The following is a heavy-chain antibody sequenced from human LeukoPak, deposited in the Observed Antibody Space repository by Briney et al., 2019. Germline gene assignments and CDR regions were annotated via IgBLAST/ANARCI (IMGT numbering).Heavy chain of an antibody. CDR3: ARMSNWKYQGFES. CDR1: GYTFTNYD. Sequence: ASVKVSCKTSGYTFTNYDINWVRQAPGQGLEWMGWIGTYNGHTNYAQKLQGRVTLTTDTSTSTDYMELRSLRSDDTAVYYCARMSNWKYQGFESWGQGTLVTVFS. V-gene: IGHV1-18*01. D-gene: IGHD1-7*01. J-gene: IGHJ4*02. CDR2: IGTYNGHT.